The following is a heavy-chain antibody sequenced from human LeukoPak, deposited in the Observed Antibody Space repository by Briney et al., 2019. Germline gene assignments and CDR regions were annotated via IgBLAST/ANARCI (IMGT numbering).Heavy chain of an antibody. Sequence: QARRSLRLSCAASGLSFRNNVMTCVSQAEGRGLDWDAAIRGSGDTYCADSVKRRFTISRDNSKNMLYLQMNSLRAEDTAVYYCVKSFPYGTTWYGFCDYWGQGALVTVSS. CDR1: GLSFRNNV. CDR2: IRGSGDT. CDR3: VKSFPYGTTWYGFCDY. J-gene: IGHJ4*02. V-gene: IGHV3-23*01. D-gene: IGHD3-3*01.